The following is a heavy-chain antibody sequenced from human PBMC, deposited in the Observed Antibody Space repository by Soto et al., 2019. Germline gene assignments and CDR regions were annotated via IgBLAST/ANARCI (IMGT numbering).Heavy chain of an antibody. CDR2: ISYSGVST. Sequence: PGGSLRLSCAASGFTFSSYAMTWVRQAPGKGLEWVSAISYSGVSTYYADSVKGRFTISRDSSENTLSLQMNSLRVDDTAVYYCARTRGYGDYDLDYWGQGTLVTVSS. D-gene: IGHD5-12*01. J-gene: IGHJ4*02. V-gene: IGHV3-23*01. CDR3: ARTRGYGDYDLDY. CDR1: GFTFSSYA.